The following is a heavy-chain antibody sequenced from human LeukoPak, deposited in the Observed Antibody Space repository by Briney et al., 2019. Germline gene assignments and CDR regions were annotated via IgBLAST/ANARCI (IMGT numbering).Heavy chain of an antibody. D-gene: IGHD4-23*01. V-gene: IGHV4-59*08. CDR2: MFYGGDT. CDR3: AGHKVHDFGGSDWYFDL. CDR1: GASISRSS. J-gene: IGHJ2*01. Sequence: PSETLSLTCTVSGASISRSSWSWIRQPPGKGLEWIGYMFYGGDTNHNPSPKSRVTMSVDMSKNQFSLRLSSVTAADTAVYYCAGHKVHDFGGSDWYFDLWGRGTLVTVSS.